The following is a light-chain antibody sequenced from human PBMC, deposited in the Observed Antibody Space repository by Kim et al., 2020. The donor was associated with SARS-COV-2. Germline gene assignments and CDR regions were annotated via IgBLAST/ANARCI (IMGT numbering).Light chain of an antibody. CDR3: QQYSAYWT. CDR2: RAS. CDR1: QSIGSW. Sequence: SACVGERVTITCRASQSIGSWLAWYQKKPGQAPKLLISRASSLENGVPARFSGSGSGTEFTLTISSLQPDDFAAYYCQQYSAYWTFGQGTKVDIK. J-gene: IGKJ1*01. V-gene: IGKV1-5*03.